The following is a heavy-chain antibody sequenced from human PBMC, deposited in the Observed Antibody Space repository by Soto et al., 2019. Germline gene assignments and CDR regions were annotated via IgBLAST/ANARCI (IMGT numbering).Heavy chain of an antibody. Sequence: EVQLVESGGGLVQPGESLRLSCTTSGLSFSGAWMYWVRQAPGKGPEWVGRIKSKTYGETTDYSSPVRGRFPISRDDSKSTFYLRLDNLGTDETAVYYCAMTSGQMVGGPWPSSWGQGCLGTVSS. CDR2: IKSKTYGETT. V-gene: IGHV3-15*01. J-gene: IGHJ4*02. CDR1: GLSFSGAW. CDR3: AMTSGQMVGGPWPSS. D-gene: IGHD2-8*01.